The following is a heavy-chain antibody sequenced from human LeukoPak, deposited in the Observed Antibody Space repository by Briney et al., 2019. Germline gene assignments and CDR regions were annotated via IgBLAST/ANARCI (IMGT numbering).Heavy chain of an antibody. V-gene: IGHV4-59*08. J-gene: IGHJ4*02. CDR2: IYYSGST. CDR3: ARLKVTYVDY. D-gene: IGHD2-21*02. CDR1: GGSISSYY. Sequence: SETLSLTCTVSGGSISSYYWSWIRQPPGKGLEWIGYIYYSGSTNYNPSLKSRVTISVDTSKNQFSLKLSSVTAADTAVHYCARLKVTYVDYWGQGTLVTVSS.